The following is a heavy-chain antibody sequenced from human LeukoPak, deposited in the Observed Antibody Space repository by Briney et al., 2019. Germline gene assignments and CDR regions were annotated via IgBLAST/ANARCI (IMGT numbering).Heavy chain of an antibody. CDR3: ARRRYSGYDLFDY. V-gene: IGHV1-46*01. D-gene: IGHD5-12*01. J-gene: IGHJ4*02. CDR1: GYTFTSNY. Sequence: ASVKVSCKAFGYTFTSNYMHWVRQAPGQGPEWMGVISPSGGSTTYAQKFQGRVTITRNTSISTAYMELSSLRSEDTAVYYCARRRYSGYDLFDYWGQGTLVTVSS. CDR2: ISPSGGST.